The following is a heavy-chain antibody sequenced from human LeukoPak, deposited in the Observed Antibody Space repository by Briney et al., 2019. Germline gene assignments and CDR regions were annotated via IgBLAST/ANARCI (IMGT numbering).Heavy chain of an antibody. V-gene: IGHV5-51*01. Sequence: GESLKISCKGSGYSFTSYWIGWVRQMPGKGLEWMGIIYPGDSDTRYSPSFQGQVTISADKSISTAYLQWSSLKASDTAMYYCARQGITFGGVIVYYFDYWGQGTLVTVSS. CDR1: GYSFTSYW. CDR3: ARQGITFGGVIVYYFDY. CDR2: IYPGDSDT. D-gene: IGHD3-16*02. J-gene: IGHJ4*02.